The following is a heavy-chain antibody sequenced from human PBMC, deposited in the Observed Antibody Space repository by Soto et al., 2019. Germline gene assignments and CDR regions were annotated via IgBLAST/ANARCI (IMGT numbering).Heavy chain of an antibody. Sequence: QVQLQESGPGLVKPSGTLSLTCAVSSGSISSSNWWSWVRQPPGKGLEWIGEIYHSGSTNYNPSLQSRVTISVDKSKNQFSLKLSSVTAADTAVYYCARGTVTTFWFDPWGQGTLVTVSS. D-gene: IGHD4-4*01. V-gene: IGHV4-4*02. CDR3: ARGTVTTFWFDP. CDR2: IYHSGST. CDR1: SGSISSSNW. J-gene: IGHJ5*02.